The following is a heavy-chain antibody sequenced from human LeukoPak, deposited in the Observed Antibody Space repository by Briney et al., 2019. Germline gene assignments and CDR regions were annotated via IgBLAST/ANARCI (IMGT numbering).Heavy chain of an antibody. CDR2: ISSSSYI. V-gene: IGHV3-21*01. CDR3: AREDFGVVTVYYGMDV. Sequence: GGSLRLSCAASGFTFSSYSMNWVRQAPGKGLEWVSSISSSSYIYYADSVKGRLTISRDNAKNSLYLQMNSLRAEDTAVYYCAREDFGVVTVYYGMDVWGQGTTVTVSS. D-gene: IGHD3-3*01. CDR1: GFTFSSYS. J-gene: IGHJ6*02.